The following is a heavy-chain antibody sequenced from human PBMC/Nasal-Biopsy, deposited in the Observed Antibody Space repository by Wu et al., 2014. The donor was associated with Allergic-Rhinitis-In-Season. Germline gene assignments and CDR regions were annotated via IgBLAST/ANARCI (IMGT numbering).Heavy chain of an antibody. Sequence: LRLSCAASGFTFSDFAMTWVRQAPGKGLEWVSSISADGDSKYYANSVKGRFSISRDNSKSTLYLQMNSLRAEDTAFYYCAKTNKWEFLQTDYFDYWGQGTLVTVSS. CDR2: ISADGDSK. D-gene: IGHD1-26*01. V-gene: IGHV3-23*01. J-gene: IGHJ4*02. CDR1: GFTFSDFA. CDR3: AKTNKWEFLQTDYFDY.